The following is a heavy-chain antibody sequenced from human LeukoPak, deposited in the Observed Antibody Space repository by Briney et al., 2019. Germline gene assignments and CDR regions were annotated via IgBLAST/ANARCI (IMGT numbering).Heavy chain of an antibody. Sequence: SCKASGGTFSSYAMSWVRQAPGKGLEWVSVVSGSGDNTNYADSVKGRFTISRDNSKNTLFLQMNSLRTEDTAVYFCARWGNDYSQFDSWGQGTLVTVS. D-gene: IGHD4-11*01. CDR2: VSGSGDNT. J-gene: IGHJ4*02. CDR1: GGTFSSYA. CDR3: ARWGNDYSQFDS. V-gene: IGHV3-23*01.